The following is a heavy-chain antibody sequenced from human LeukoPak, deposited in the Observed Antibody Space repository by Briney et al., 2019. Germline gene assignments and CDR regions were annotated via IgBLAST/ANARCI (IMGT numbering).Heavy chain of an antibody. CDR1: GYAFNTYG. J-gene: IGHJ4*02. V-gene: IGHV1-18*01. CDR3: ARGPHERSGYPDD. D-gene: IGHD3-22*01. CDR2: ISPYNGNT. Sequence: ASVKVSCKPSGYAFNTYGITWVRQAPGQGLEWMGWISPYNGNTNYAQKFQGRVTLTTDTSTSTAYMELRSLRSDDTAVYYCARGPHERSGYPDDWGQGTLVTVSS.